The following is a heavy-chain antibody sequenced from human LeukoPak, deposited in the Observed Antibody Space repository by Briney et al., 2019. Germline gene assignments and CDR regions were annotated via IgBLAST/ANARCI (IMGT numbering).Heavy chain of an antibody. CDR1: GFTFSSYA. Sequence: GGSLRLSCAASGFTFSSYAMSWVRQAPGKGLEWVSSISNSGVRTDYAASVKGRFTISRDNSKNTLYLEMNSLRAEDTAIYYCAKRWLGDYWGQGTLVTVSS. J-gene: IGHJ4*02. D-gene: IGHD6-19*01. CDR2: ISNSGVRT. V-gene: IGHV3-23*01. CDR3: AKRWLGDY.